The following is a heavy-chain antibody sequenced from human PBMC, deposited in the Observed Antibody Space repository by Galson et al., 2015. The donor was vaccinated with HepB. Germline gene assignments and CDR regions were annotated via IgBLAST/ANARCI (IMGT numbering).Heavy chain of an antibody. D-gene: IGHD4-17*01. J-gene: IGHJ4*01. CDR3: ATDPPETDDDDDSGTSDY. Sequence: SVKVSCKASGGTLSTHGLSWVRQAPGQGLEWLGRIIPMLDITDFAQTFQGRVSITADSATSTAYIEMRSLISDDTAVYYCATDPPETDDDDDSGTSDYWGQGTLVTVSS. CDR2: IIPMLDIT. V-gene: IGHV1-69*04. CDR1: GGTLSTHG.